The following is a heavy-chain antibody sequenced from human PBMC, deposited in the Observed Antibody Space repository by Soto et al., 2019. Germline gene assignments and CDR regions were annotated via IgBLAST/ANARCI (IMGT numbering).Heavy chain of an antibody. CDR2: ISGSGGST. CDR1: GFTFSSYA. J-gene: IGHJ4*02. V-gene: IGHV3-23*01. D-gene: IGHD3-9*01. Sequence: EVQLLESGGCLVQPGGSLRLSCAASGFTFSSYAMSWVRQAPGKGLEWVSAISGSGGSTYYADSVKGRSTISRDTSTNTMYMKMNSQRTEDKTVYYCAKDGPYPGTDDILTGYYQFDYWGQGTLVTVSS. CDR3: AKDGPYPGTDDILTGYYQFDY.